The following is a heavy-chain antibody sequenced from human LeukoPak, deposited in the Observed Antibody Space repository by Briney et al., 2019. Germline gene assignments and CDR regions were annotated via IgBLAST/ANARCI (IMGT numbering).Heavy chain of an antibody. D-gene: IGHD3-10*01. V-gene: IGHV3-7*01. Sequence: GGSLRLSCAASGFSLSNYWMSWVRQAPGMGLEWVANINQDGSDKYYVDSVMGRFTISKDNAKNSVYLQMNSLRPEDTAIYYCAWYGVTHGLDVWGQGTTVTVSS. J-gene: IGHJ6*02. CDR1: GFSLSNYW. CDR3: AWYGVTHGLDV. CDR2: INQDGSDK.